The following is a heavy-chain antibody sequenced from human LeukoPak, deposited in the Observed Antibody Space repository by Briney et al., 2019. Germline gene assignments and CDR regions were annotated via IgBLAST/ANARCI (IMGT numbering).Heavy chain of an antibody. J-gene: IGHJ4*02. Sequence: PGGSLRLSCAASGFTFSSYGMHWVRQAPGKGLEWVAFIRYDGSNKYYADSVKGRFTISRDNSKSTLYIQMNSLRAEYTAVYYCARAKPKNMVRGLIMRRESRYYFDYWGQGTLVTVSS. CDR2: IRYDGSNK. CDR1: GFTFSSYG. V-gene: IGHV3-30*02. D-gene: IGHD3-10*01. CDR3: ARAKPKNMVRGLIMRRESRYYFDY.